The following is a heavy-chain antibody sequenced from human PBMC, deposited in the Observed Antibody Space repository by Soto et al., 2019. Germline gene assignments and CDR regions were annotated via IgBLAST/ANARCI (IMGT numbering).Heavy chain of an antibody. Sequence: GSLRLSCAASGFTFSSYGMHWVRQAPGKGLEWVAVIWYDGSNKYYADSVKGRFIISRDNSKNTLYLQMNSLRAEDTAVYYCARDPNGDYLGAFDFWGQKTMVTVS. CDR1: GFTFSSYG. V-gene: IGHV3-33*01. CDR3: ARDPNGDYLGAFDF. D-gene: IGHD4-17*01. J-gene: IGHJ3*01. CDR2: IWYDGSNK.